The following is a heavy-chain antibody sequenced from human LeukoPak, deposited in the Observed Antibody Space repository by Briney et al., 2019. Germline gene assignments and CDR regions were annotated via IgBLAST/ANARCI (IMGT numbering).Heavy chain of an antibody. CDR3: ARVRRLYYYGSGSYYSALYYFDY. CDR1: GFSLSTSGMC. CDR2: IDWDDDK. Sequence: SGPTLVNPTQTLTLTCTFSGFSLSTSGMCVSWIRQPPGKALEWLARIDWDDDKYYSTSLKTRLTISKDTSKNQVVLTMTNMDPVDTATYYCARVRRLYYYGSGSYYSALYYFDYWGQGTLVTVSS. V-gene: IGHV2-70*11. D-gene: IGHD3-10*01. J-gene: IGHJ4*02.